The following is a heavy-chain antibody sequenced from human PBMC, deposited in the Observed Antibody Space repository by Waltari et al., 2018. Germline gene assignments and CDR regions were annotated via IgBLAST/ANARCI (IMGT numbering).Heavy chain of an antibody. Sequence: QVQMVQSGAEVKRPGASVKVSCKASGYNFIHFYVHWMRQAPGQGLEWLGWIFPQNGGTSYAPKFQGRLTLTRDTSITTLYMELDSLTSDDTALYFCARENWHYDSWGQGTQVTVSS. CDR3: ARENWHYDS. D-gene: IGHD1-7*01. CDR1: GYNFIHFY. V-gene: IGHV1-2*02. J-gene: IGHJ5*01. CDR2: IFPQNGGT.